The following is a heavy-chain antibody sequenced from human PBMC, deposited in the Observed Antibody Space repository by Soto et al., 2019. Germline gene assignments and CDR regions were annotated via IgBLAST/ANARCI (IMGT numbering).Heavy chain of an antibody. V-gene: IGHV4-34*01. Sequence: SVTQPLTYAVYGGYFSGYYCSWIRQPPGKGLEWIGEINHSGSTNYNPSLKSRVTISVDTSKNQFSLKLSSVTAADTAVYYCARRINYYGFWGQGTLVTVSS. CDR3: ARRINYYGF. CDR2: INHSGST. D-gene: IGHD3-10*01. CDR1: GGYFSGYY. J-gene: IGHJ4*02.